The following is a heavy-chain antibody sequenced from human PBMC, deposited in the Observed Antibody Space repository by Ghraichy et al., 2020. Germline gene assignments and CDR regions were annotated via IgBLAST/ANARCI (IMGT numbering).Heavy chain of an antibody. J-gene: IGHJ3*02. Sequence: GGSLRLSCAASGFTFSSYSMNWVRQAPGKGLEWVSSISSSSSYIYYADSVKGRFTISRDNAKNSLYLQMNSLRAEDTAVYYCARDRSGTMVESDAFDIWGQGTMVTVSS. CDR2: ISSSSSYI. D-gene: IGHD1-1*01. CDR3: ARDRSGTMVESDAFDI. V-gene: IGHV3-21*01. CDR1: GFTFSSYS.